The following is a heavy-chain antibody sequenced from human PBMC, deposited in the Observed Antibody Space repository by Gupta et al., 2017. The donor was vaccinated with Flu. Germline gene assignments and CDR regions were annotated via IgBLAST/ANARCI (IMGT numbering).Heavy chain of an antibody. V-gene: IGHV3-9*01. J-gene: IGHJ4*02. CDR3: AKVAPLYSSSWIFDY. Sequence: EVQLVESGGGLVQPGRYVRLSFDASGFTFDDYAMHWVRKAPGKGLEWVSGISWNSGSIGYADSVKSRFTISRDNAKNSLYLQMNSLRAEDTALYYCAKVAPLYSSSWIFDYWGQGTLVTVSS. CDR1: GFTFDDYA. D-gene: IGHD6-13*01. CDR2: ISWNSGSI.